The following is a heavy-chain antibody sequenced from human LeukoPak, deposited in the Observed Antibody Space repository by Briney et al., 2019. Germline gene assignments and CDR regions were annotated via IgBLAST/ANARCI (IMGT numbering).Heavy chain of an antibody. V-gene: IGHV3-30*02. CDR2: IRYDGSNK. CDR3: ANSAVARHLTYCSSTSCYTGGNY. D-gene: IGHD2-2*02. CDR1: GFTFSSYG. Sequence: GGSLRLSCAASGFTFSSYGMHWVRQAPGKGLEWVAFIRYDGSNKYYADSVKGRFTISRDKSKNTLYLQMNSLRAEDTAVYYCANSAVARHLTYCSSTSCYTGGNYWGQGTLVTVSS. J-gene: IGHJ4*02.